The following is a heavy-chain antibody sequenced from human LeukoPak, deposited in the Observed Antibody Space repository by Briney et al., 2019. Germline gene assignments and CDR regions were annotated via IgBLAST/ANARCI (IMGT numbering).Heavy chain of an antibody. V-gene: IGHV3-49*04. CDR3: TRDRPYGGNSGDFDY. D-gene: IGHD4-23*01. Sequence: GGSLRLSCTASGFTLGDYAMSWVRQAPGKGLEWVGFIRSKAYGGTTEYAASVKGRFTISRDDSKSIAYLQMNSLKTEDTAVYYCTRDRPYGGNSGDFDYWGQGTLVTVSS. CDR1: GFTLGDYA. J-gene: IGHJ4*02. CDR2: IRSKAYGGTT.